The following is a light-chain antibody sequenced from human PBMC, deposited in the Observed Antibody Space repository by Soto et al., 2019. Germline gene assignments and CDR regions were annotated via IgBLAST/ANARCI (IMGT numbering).Light chain of an antibody. Sequence: AIQLTQSPSSLSASVGDRGTITCRASQGIRSDLDWYQQKPGKVPKILIYGASNLQRGVPSRFSGSGSGTIFTLPISRLQPEDFGTYYCLQDFNYPWSFGQGTKVDIK. CDR3: LQDFNYPWS. CDR2: GAS. CDR1: QGIRSD. V-gene: IGKV1-6*01. J-gene: IGKJ1*01.